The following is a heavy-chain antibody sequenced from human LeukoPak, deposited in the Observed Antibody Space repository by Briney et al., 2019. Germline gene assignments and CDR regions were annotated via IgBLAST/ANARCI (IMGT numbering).Heavy chain of an antibody. CDR2: ISSSGSTI. CDR3: ARQLSRYFDY. Sequence: KPGGSLRLSCAASGFTFSDHYMSWIRQAPGKGLEWLSYISSSGSTIYDADSVKGRFTISRDNAKNSLYLQMNSLRAEDTAVYYCARQLSRYFDYWGQGTLVTVSS. CDR1: GFTFSDHY. V-gene: IGHV3-11*01. J-gene: IGHJ4*02. D-gene: IGHD3-16*02.